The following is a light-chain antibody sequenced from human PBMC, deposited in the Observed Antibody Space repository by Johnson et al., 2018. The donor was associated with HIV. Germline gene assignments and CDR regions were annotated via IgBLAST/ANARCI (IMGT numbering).Light chain of an antibody. Sequence: QSVLTQPPSVSAAAGQKVTISCSGSSSNIESNSVSWYQQFPGTAPKVLIYENNKRPSGIPDRFSGSKSGTSATLVITGLQTGDEADYYCGTWDSSLSQGVFGTGTKVTVL. V-gene: IGLV1-51*02. CDR1: SSNIESNS. CDR3: GTWDSSLSQGV. CDR2: ENN. J-gene: IGLJ1*01.